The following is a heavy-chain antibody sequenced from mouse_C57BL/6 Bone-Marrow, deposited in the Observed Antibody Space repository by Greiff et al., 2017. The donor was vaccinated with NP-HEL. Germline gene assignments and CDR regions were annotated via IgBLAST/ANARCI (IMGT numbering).Heavy chain of an antibody. J-gene: IGHJ1*03. Sequence: EVHLVESGGGLVKPGGSLKLSCAASGFTFSSYAMSWVRQTPEKRLEWVATISDGGSYTYYPDTVKGRFTISRDNSKNNLYLQMNHLKSEDTAMDYCARDRDYGSSYYWYFEVWGTGTTVTVSS. CDR3: ARDRDYGSSYYWYFEV. V-gene: IGHV5-4*01. CDR2: ISDGGSYT. D-gene: IGHD1-1*01. CDR1: GFTFSSYA.